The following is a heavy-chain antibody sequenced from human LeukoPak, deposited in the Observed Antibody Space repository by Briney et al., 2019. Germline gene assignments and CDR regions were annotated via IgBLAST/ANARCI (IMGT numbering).Heavy chain of an antibody. Sequence: PGGSLRLSCAASGFTFSGYAMGWVRQAPGKGLEWVSAISGSGGSTYYADSVKGRFTISRDNSKNTLYLQMNSLRAEDTAVYYCAKGPYDYVWGSYRYFDYWGQGTLVTVSS. V-gene: IGHV3-23*01. CDR3: AKGPYDYVWGSYRYFDY. D-gene: IGHD3-16*02. CDR1: GFTFSGYA. J-gene: IGHJ4*02. CDR2: ISGSGGST.